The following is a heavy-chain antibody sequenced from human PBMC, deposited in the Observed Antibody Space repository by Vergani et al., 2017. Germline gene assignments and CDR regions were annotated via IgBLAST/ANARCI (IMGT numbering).Heavy chain of an antibody. D-gene: IGHD6-6*01. Sequence: QVQLVQSGAEVKKPGSSVKVSCKASGGTFSSYTISWVRQAPGQGLEWMGRIIPILGIANYAQKFQGRVTITADKSTSTAYMELSSLRSEDTAVYYCARDGDSSSAVHTERNYYYYYMDVWGKGTTVTVSS. CDR3: ARDGDSSSAVHTERNYYYYYMDV. CDR1: GGTFSSYT. J-gene: IGHJ6*03. V-gene: IGHV1-69*08. CDR2: IIPILGIA.